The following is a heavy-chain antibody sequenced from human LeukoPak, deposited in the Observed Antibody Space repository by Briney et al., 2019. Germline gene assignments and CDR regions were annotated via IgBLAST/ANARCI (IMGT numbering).Heavy chain of an antibody. CDR1: GFTFSSYA. CDR2: ISANGGST. V-gene: IGHV3-23*01. J-gene: IGHJ4*02. CDR3: AKLFRRSSGYPYYFDY. D-gene: IGHD3-22*01. Sequence: GGSLRLSCEASGFTFSSYAMSWVRQPPGKGLECVSFISANGGSTNYADSVKGRFTISRDNSKNTVYLQMNSLRAEDTAVYYCAKLFRRSSGYPYYFDYWGQGTLVTVSS.